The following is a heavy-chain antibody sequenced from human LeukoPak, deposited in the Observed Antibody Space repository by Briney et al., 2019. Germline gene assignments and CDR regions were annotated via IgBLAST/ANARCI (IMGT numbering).Heavy chain of an antibody. V-gene: IGHV3-33*01. Sequence: GGSLRLSCAPSGFTFSSHGMHWGRQAPDKGLEWVAVIGYGGNTNYAPSVEGRFTISRDTSKNTLFLQMNSLGAEDTAVYYCARDKTSSWPVDYWGQGTLVTVSS. J-gene: IGHJ4*02. CDR2: IGYGGNT. D-gene: IGHD2-2*01. CDR1: GFTFSSHG. CDR3: ARDKTSSWPVDY.